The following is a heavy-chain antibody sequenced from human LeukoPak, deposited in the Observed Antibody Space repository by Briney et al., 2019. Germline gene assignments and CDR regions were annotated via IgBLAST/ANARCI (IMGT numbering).Heavy chain of an antibody. D-gene: IGHD2-8*01. Sequence: GGSLRLSCAASAFTFSDYAMSWVRQAPGKGLERVSVIGGTDGLTYYADSVKGRFTISRDNSKNTLYLQMNSLRAEDTAVYYCTKDQFSKNGVYDAFDIWGQGTMVTVSS. CDR2: IGGTDGLT. CDR1: AFTFSDYA. V-gene: IGHV3-23*01. J-gene: IGHJ3*02. CDR3: TKDQFSKNGVYDAFDI.